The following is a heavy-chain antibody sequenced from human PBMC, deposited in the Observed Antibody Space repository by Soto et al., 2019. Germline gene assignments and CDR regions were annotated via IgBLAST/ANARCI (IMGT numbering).Heavy chain of an antibody. Sequence: PGGSLRLSGAASGFTFSDYYMSWIRQAPGKGLEWVSYISSSGSTIYYADSVKGRFTISRDNAKNSLYLQMNSLRAEDTAVYYCAKDSGSYYWTFDYWGQGTLVTVSS. D-gene: IGHD1-26*01. J-gene: IGHJ4*02. CDR2: ISSSGSTI. V-gene: IGHV3-11*01. CDR1: GFTFSDYY. CDR3: AKDSGSYYWTFDY.